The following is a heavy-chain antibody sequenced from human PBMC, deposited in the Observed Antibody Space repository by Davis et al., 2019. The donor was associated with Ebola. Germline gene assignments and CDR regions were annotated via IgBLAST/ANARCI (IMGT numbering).Heavy chain of an antibody. CDR3: ARYNWNEFDY. D-gene: IGHD1-1*01. J-gene: IGHJ4*02. CDR2: ISGSGGST. Sequence: GESLKISCAASGFTFSSYAMSWVRQAPGKGLEWVSAISGSGGSTYYADSVKGRFTISRDNSKNTLYLQMNSLRAEDTAVYYCARYNWNEFDYWGQGTLVTVSS. CDR1: GFTFSSYA. V-gene: IGHV3-23*01.